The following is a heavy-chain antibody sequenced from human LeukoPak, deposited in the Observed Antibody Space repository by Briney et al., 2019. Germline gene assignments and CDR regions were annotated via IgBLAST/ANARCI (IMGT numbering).Heavy chain of an antibody. CDR3: AKGQVTAASALRFDY. CDR2: ISGDGGST. D-gene: IGHD6-13*01. CDR1: GFTFSSYA. Sequence: GGSLRLSCAATGFTFSSYAMSWVRQAPGKGLEWVSAISGDGGSTYYADSVKGRFTISRDNSKNTLFLQMNSLRAEDTAVYYCAKGQVTAASALRFDYWGQGTLVTASS. V-gene: IGHV3-23*01. J-gene: IGHJ4*02.